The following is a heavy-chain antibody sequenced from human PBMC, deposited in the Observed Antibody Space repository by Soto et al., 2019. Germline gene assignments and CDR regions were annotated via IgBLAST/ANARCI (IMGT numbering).Heavy chain of an antibody. Sequence: XETRSLTCSVAGCSMRNYYWNWIRQPPGRGLEWIGYVYHSGSTNYNPSLKSRVSMSVDVSRNHFSLTLHSVTAADTAVYFCTSSYSTSSSPDSWGQGTLVTVSS. D-gene: IGHD6-6*01. V-gene: IGHV4-59*01. CDR3: TSSYSTSSSPDS. CDR1: GCSMRNYY. J-gene: IGHJ4*02. CDR2: VYHSGST.